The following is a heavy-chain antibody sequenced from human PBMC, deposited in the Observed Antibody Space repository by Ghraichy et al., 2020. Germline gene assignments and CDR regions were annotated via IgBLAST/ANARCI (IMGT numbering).Heavy chain of an antibody. D-gene: IGHD3-22*01. V-gene: IGHV4-30-2*01. J-gene: IGHJ4*02. CDR3: ARGGLPYYYDSSGYPYYFDY. CDR1: GGSISSGGYS. Sequence: SETLSLTCAVSGGSISSGGYSWSWIRQPPGKGLEWIGYIYHSGSTYYNPSLKSRVTISVDRSKNQFSLKLSSVTAADTAVYYCARGGLPYYYDSSGYPYYFDYWGQGTLVTVSS. CDR2: IYHSGST.